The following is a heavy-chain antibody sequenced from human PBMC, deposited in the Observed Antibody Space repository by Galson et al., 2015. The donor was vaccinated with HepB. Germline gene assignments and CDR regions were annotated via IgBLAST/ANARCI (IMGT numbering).Heavy chain of an antibody. D-gene: IGHD2-2*01. J-gene: IGHJ3*01. CDR1: GDIFSNYA. V-gene: IGHV1-69*06. CDR3: ATAATDCRNNICARAFHV. CDR2: IIPMFDAV. Sequence: SVKVSCKASGDIFSNYAINWVRQAPGQGLEWMGGIIPMFDAVNYAQKFQGRVTMTEDTSTDTTYMELSSLRSEDTAVYYCATAATDCRNNICARAFHVWGQGTIVTVSS.